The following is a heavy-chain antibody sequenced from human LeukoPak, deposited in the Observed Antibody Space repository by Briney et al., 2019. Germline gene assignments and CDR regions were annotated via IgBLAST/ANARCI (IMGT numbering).Heavy chain of an antibody. CDR1: GFTFSSHG. J-gene: IGHJ5*02. CDR2: ISPSGGIT. D-gene: IGHD6-19*01. Sequence: GGSLRLSCAASGFTFSSHGMNWVRQAPGKGLEWVSGISPSGGITYYTDSVKGRFTISRDNAKNSLYLQMNSLRAEDTAVYYCARDRRYSSGTVSLYWFDPWGQGTLVTVSS. CDR3: ARDRRYSSGTVSLYWFDP. V-gene: IGHV3-21*01.